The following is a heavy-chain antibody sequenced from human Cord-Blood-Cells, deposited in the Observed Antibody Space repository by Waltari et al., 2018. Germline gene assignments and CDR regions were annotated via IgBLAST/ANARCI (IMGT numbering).Heavy chain of an antibody. D-gene: IGHD1-26*01. V-gene: IGHV3-33*01. CDR1: GFTFSSYG. J-gene: IGHJ3*02. CDR2: IWYDGSNK. CDR3: ARSGGGSYGGAFDI. Sequence: QVQLVESGGGVVQPGRSLRLSCAASGFTFSSYGMHWVRQAPGKGLGWVAVIWYDGSNKYYADSVKGRFTISRDNSKNTLYLQMNSLRAEDTAVYYCARSGGGSYGGAFDIWGQGTMVTVSS.